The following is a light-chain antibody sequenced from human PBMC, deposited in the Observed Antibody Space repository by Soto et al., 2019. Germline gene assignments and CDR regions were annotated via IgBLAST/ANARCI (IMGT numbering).Light chain of an antibody. CDR2: VGTGGIVG. J-gene: IGLJ3*02. Sequence: QSVLTQAPSASASLGASVTLTCTLSSGYSNSKVDWYQQRPGKGPRFVMRVGTGGIVGSKGDGIPDRFSVLGSGLNRYLTIKNIKEEDESDYHCGADHGSGSNFVRVFGGGTKLTVL. CDR3: GADHGSGSNFVRV. V-gene: IGLV9-49*01. CDR1: SGYSNSK.